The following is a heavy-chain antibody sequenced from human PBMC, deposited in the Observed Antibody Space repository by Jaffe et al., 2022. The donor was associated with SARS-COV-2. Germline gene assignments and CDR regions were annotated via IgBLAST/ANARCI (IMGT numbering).Heavy chain of an antibody. Sequence: QLQLQESGPGLVKPSETLSLTCTVSGGSISSSSYYWGWIRQPPGKGLEWIGSIYYSGSTYYNPSLKSRVTISVDTSKNQFSLKLSSVTAADTAVYYCATGPGVFRYYFQHWGQGTLVTVSS. CDR1: GGSISSSSYY. V-gene: IGHV4-39*01. CDR2: IYYSGST. J-gene: IGHJ1*01. D-gene: IGHD3-9*01. CDR3: ATGPGVFRYYFQH.